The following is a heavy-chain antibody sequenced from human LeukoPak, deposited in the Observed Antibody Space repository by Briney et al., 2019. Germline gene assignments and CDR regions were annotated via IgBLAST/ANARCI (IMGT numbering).Heavy chain of an antibody. CDR1: GGSFSSYY. V-gene: IGHV4-34*01. CDR3: ARDRTTIRGNWFDP. J-gene: IGHJ5*02. D-gene: IGHD1-1*01. Sequence: SETPSLTCAVYGGSFSSYYWSWIRQPPGKGLEWIGKISQSGSTNYNPSLKSRVTISVDTSKNQFSLKLTSVTAADTAVYYCARDRTTIRGNWFDPWGQGTLVTVSS. CDR2: ISQSGST.